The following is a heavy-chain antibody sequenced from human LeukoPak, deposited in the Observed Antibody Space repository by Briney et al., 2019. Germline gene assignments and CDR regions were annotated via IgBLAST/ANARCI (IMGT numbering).Heavy chain of an antibody. D-gene: IGHD5-18*01. CDR2: TYYRSQWYN. CDR3: ARTNTAIITYDY. J-gene: IGHJ4*02. V-gene: IGHV6-1*01. CDR1: GDSVSNNSAA. Sequence: SQTLSLICAISGDSVSNNSAAWNWIRQSPSRGLEWLGRTYYRSQWYNDYAVSVKSRITINPDTSKNQFSLQLNSVTPDDTAVYYCARTNTAIITYDYWGRGTLVTVSS.